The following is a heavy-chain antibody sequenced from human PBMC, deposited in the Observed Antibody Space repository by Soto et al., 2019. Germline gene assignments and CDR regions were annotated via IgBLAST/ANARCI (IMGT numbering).Heavy chain of an antibody. CDR2: IHPSGDT. CDR3: VRVYCTTAPCSGGFQF. Sequence: QVQLVQSGAELKKPGASVKVACKASGYKFTTYFIHWVRQAPGQGLEWMGMIHPSGDTGYAQKFRGRVAMTIDTSTTTAYWELRNLTSEDTGVYFSVRVYCTTAPCSGGFQFWGQGTLVTVSS. V-gene: IGHV1-46*01. D-gene: IGHD2-8*01. CDR1: GYKFTTYF. J-gene: IGHJ1*01.